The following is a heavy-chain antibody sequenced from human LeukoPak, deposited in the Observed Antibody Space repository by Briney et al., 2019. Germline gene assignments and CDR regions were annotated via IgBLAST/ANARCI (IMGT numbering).Heavy chain of an antibody. J-gene: IGHJ4*02. CDR2: IHPGDSDT. Sequence: GESLNISCKGSGYSFTTYWIGWVRQMPGKGLEWMGIIHPGDSDTTYSPSFQGQVTISADKSINTAYLQWNSLKASDTAMYYCARGYCSGGTCYSWFDYWGQGTLVTVSS. CDR3: ARGYCSGGTCYSWFDY. CDR1: GYSFTTYW. D-gene: IGHD2-15*01. V-gene: IGHV5-51*01.